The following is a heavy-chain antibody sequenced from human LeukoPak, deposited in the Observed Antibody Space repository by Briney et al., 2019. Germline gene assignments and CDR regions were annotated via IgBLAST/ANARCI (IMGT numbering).Heavy chain of an antibody. CDR1: GGSICSGSYY. Sequence: PSETLSLTCTVSGGSICSGSYYWSWIRQPAGKGLEWIGRIYTSGSTNYNPSLKSRVTISVDTSKNQFSLKLSSVTAADAAVYYCARGRIQLWLGLNWFDPWGQGTLVTVSS. J-gene: IGHJ5*02. D-gene: IGHD5-18*01. CDR3: ARGRIQLWLGLNWFDP. CDR2: IYTSGST. V-gene: IGHV4-61*02.